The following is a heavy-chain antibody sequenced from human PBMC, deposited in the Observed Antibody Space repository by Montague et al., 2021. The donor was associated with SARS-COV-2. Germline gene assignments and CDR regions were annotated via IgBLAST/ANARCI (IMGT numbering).Heavy chain of an antibody. D-gene: IGHD3-3*01. J-gene: IGHJ4*02. CDR3: ARASGKKTIFGVVISYFDY. V-gene: IGHV4-31*03. CDR1: GGSISSGGYY. CDR2: IYYRGST. Sequence: TLSLTCTVSGGSISSGGYYWSWIRQHPGKGLEWIGYIYYRGSTYYNPSLKSRVTISVDTSKNQFSLKLRSVTAADTAVYYCARASGKKTIFGVVISYFDYWGQGTLVTVSS.